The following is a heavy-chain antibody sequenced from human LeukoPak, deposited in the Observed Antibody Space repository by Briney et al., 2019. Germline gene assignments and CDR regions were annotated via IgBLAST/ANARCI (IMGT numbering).Heavy chain of an antibody. J-gene: IGHJ3*02. CDR3: AKLYEGYYDSSGYPPNGAFDI. V-gene: IGHV3-30*18. CDR2: ISYDGSNK. Sequence: GRSLRLSCAASGFTFSSYGMHWVRQAPGKGLEWVAVISYDGSNKYYADSVKGRFTISRDNSKNTLYLQMNSLRAEDTAVYYCAKLYEGYYDSSGYPPNGAFDIWGQGTMVTVSS. CDR1: GFTFSSYG. D-gene: IGHD3-22*01.